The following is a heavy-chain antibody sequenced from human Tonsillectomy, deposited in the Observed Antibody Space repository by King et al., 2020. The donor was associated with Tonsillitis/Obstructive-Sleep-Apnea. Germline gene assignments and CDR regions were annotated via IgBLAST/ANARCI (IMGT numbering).Heavy chain of an antibody. J-gene: IGHJ4*02. Sequence: QLQESGPGLVKPSETLSLTCTVSGGSISSYYWSWIRQPPGKGLEWIWYIYYSGSTNYNPSLKSRVTISVDTSKNQFSLKLSSVTAADTAVYYCAREGHSSRWSPLDYWGQGTRVTVSS. CDR2: IYYSGST. CDR3: AREGHSSRWSPLDY. CDR1: GGSISSYY. D-gene: IGHD6-13*01. V-gene: IGHV4-59*01.